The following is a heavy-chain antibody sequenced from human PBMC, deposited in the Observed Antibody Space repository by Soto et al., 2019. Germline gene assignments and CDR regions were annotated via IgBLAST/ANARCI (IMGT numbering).Heavy chain of an antibody. Sequence: QVQLVQSGAEEKKPGASVKVSCKASGYSFTSYAMHWVRQAPGQRLEWMGWINAGNGNTKYSQKFQGRVTITRDTSASTAYMELSSLRSEDTAMYYCERAVAVPASCDFWGQGTLVTVSS. CDR2: INAGNGNT. V-gene: IGHV1-3*05. D-gene: IGHD6-19*01. J-gene: IGHJ4*02. CDR1: GYSFTSYA. CDR3: ERAVAVPASCDF.